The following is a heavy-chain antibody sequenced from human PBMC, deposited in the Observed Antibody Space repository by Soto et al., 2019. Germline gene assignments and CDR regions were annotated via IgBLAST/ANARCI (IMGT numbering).Heavy chain of an antibody. CDR2: IKQDGSEK. CDR1: GFTFSSYW. CDR3: ARDSSGYYHPEYFQH. V-gene: IGHV3-7*01. D-gene: IGHD3-22*01. J-gene: IGHJ1*01. Sequence: GGSLRLSCAASGFTFSSYWMSWVRQAPGKGLEWVANIKQDGSEKYYVDSVKGRFTISRDNAKNSLYLQMNSLRAEDTAVYYCARDSSGYYHPEYFQHWGQGTLVTVSS.